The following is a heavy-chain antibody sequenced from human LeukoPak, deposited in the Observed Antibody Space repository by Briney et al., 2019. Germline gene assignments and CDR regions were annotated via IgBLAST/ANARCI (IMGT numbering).Heavy chain of an antibody. CDR3: ARGWPAFDY. Sequence: SQTLSLTCAISGDSVSSNSAAWTWIRQSPSGGLEWLGTTYYRSKWYTDYAPSVKSRITINPDTSKNQFSLHLNSVTPEDTAVYYCARGWPAFDYWGQGTLVTVSS. CDR1: GDSVSSNSAA. D-gene: IGHD6-13*01. J-gene: IGHJ4*02. V-gene: IGHV6-1*01. CDR2: TYYRSKWYT.